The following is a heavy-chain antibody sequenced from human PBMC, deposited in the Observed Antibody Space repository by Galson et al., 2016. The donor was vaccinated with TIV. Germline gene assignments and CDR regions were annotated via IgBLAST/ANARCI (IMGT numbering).Heavy chain of an antibody. V-gene: IGHV1-69*04. J-gene: IGHJ4*02. D-gene: IGHD3-3*02. Sequence: SVKVSCKASGGTFSSYDISWLRQIPGQGFEWMGRINPAVGLIKYAERFQGRFTITAAYMELSSRRSEDTAVYYCSSASHLVPTVHHYWGQGTLVTVSS. CDR2: INPAVGLI. CDR3: SSASHLVPTVHHY. CDR1: GGTFSSYD.